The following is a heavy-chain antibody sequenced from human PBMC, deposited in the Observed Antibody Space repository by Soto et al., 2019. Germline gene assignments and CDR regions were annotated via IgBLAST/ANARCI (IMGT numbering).Heavy chain of an antibody. CDR2: TYHSGRT. J-gene: IGHJ3*02. CDR1: GDSISSCDYY. D-gene: IGHD3-22*01. Sequence: QVHLQESGPGLVEPSQTLSLTCTVSGDSISSCDYYWSWIRQSPDKGLEWIGYTYHSGRTYYKPSLKSRVTISADTSKNQFSLKLSSVTDADTAVYYCARRHYYDSSGYADALDIWGQGTSVTVSS. V-gene: IGHV4-30-4*01. CDR3: ARRHYYDSSGYADALDI.